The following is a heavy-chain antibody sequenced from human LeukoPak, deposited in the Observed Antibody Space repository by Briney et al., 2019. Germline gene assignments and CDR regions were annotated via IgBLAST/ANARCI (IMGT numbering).Heavy chain of an antibody. J-gene: IGHJ4*02. CDR1: GDSLSNYH. CDR3: ARVGRGDHTWGSYYCDH. V-gene: IGHV4-59*01. CDR2: ISSSGTT. Sequence: SGTLSLTCTVSGDSLSNYHWSWLRQPPGKGLEWIGYISSSGTTSYNPSLKSRLTISVDTSKNQFSLKLNSVTAADTAVYYCARVGRGDHTWGSYYCDHWGQGTLVSVSS. D-gene: IGHD3-16*01.